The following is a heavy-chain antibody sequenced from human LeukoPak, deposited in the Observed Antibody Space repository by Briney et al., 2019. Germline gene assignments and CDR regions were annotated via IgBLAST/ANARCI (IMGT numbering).Heavy chain of an antibody. CDR1: GYGFTDYY. V-gene: IGHV1-2*02. Sequence: ASLKVSCQASGYGFTDYYIHWIRQAPGQGLEWMGWISPSSGATIYAQKFQGRVTMTRDIFSTTAYMEINSLVSDDTAVYYCARGWQINSSGGFVDPWGQGTLVTVSS. CDR2: ISPSSGAT. J-gene: IGHJ5*02. D-gene: IGHD6-6*01. CDR3: ARGWQINSSGGFVDP.